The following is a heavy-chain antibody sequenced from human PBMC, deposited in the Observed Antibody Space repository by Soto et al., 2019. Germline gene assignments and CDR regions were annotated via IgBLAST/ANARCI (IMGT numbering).Heavy chain of an antibody. D-gene: IGHD5-12*01. Sequence: SETLSLTCAVYGGSFSGYYWSWIRQPPGKGLEWIGEINHSGSTNYNPSLKSRVTISVDTSKNQFSLKLSSVTAADTAVYYCARGLRLVYGMDVWGQGTTVIVSS. CDR2: INHSGST. CDR1: GGSFSGYY. J-gene: IGHJ6*02. V-gene: IGHV4-34*01. CDR3: ARGLRLVYGMDV.